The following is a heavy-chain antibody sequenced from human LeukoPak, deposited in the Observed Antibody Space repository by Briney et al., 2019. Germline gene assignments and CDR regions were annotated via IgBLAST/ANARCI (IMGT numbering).Heavy chain of an antibody. CDR3: ARDRGSSWRNYYYYYGMDV. V-gene: IGHV4-39*07. D-gene: IGHD6-13*01. CDR2: IYYSGST. Sequence: SETLSLTCTVSGGSISSSSYFWGWIRRPPGKGLEWIGSIYYSGSTYHNPSLKSRVTISVDTSKNQFSLKLSSVTAADTAAYYCARDRGSSWRNYYYYYGMDVWGQGTTVTVSS. CDR1: GGSISSSSYF. J-gene: IGHJ6*02.